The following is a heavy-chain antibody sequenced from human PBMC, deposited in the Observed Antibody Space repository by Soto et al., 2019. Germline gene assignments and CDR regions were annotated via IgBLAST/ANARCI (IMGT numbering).Heavy chain of an antibody. CDR1: GFTFSSYG. J-gene: IGHJ6*02. V-gene: IGHV3-33*01. CDR2: IWYDGSNK. Sequence: PGGSLRLSCAASGFTFSSYGMHWVRQAPGKGLEWVAVIWYDGSNKYYADSVKGRFTISRDNSKNTLYLQMNSLRAEDTAVYYCARGSGYHDLYGMDVWGQGTTVTAP. CDR3: ARGSGYHDLYGMDV. D-gene: IGHD5-12*01.